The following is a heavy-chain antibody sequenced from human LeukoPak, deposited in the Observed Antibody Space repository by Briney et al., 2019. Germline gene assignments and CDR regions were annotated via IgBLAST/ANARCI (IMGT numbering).Heavy chain of an antibody. Sequence: GGSLRLSCVASGVTFTTYWMSWVRQAPGKGLEGVANIQQNGGGKHYVDSVKGRFTISRDNAKKSLYLQMDTLRAEDTAAYYCATGGDLYCTTANCLPFDYWGQGTLVTVSS. J-gene: IGHJ4*02. CDR3: ATGGDLYCTTANCLPFDY. V-gene: IGHV3-7*01. CDR2: IQQNGGGK. D-gene: IGHD2-8*01. CDR1: GVTFTTYW.